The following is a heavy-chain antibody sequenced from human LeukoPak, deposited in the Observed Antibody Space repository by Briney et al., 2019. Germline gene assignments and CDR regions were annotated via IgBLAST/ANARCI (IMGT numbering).Heavy chain of an antibody. V-gene: IGHV1-2*02. CDR1: GYTFTGYY. D-gene: IGHD1-26*01. CDR3: ARETVGATTGYYFDY. J-gene: IGHJ4*02. CDR2: INPNSGGT. Sequence: ASVKVSCKASGYTFTGYYMHWVRQAPGQGLEWMGWINPNSGGTNYAQKSQGRVTMTRDTSISTAYMELSRLRSDDTAVYYCARETVGATTGYYFDYWGQGTLVTVSS.